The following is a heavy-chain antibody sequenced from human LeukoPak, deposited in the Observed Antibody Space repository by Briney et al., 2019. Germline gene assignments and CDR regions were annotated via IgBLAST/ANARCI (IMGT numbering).Heavy chain of an antibody. Sequence: PSETLSLTCAVYGGSFSGYYWSWIRQPPGKGLEWIGYIYYSGSTYYNPSLKSRVTISVDTSKNQFSLKLSSVTAADTAVYYCARGGPTLIDYWGQGTLVTVSS. J-gene: IGHJ4*02. CDR1: GGSFSGYY. D-gene: IGHD3/OR15-3a*01. CDR2: IYYSGST. CDR3: ARGGPTLIDY. V-gene: IGHV4-30-4*08.